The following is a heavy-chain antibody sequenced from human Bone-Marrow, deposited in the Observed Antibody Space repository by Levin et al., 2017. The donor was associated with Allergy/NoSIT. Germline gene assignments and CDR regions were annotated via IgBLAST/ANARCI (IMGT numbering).Heavy chain of an antibody. D-gene: IGHD3-10*01. CDR3: AIAPLTGIEESNYYVGLDV. Sequence: GASVKVSCKVSDYILTELVMHWVRRAPGKGLEWMGGFNPEEGEILYAQKFQGRVTVTEDASTDTAYMALNSLTSEDTAVYYCAIAPLTGIEESNYYVGLDVWGQGTTVTVSS. V-gene: IGHV1-24*01. CDR1: DYILTELV. CDR2: FNPEEGEI. J-gene: IGHJ6*02.